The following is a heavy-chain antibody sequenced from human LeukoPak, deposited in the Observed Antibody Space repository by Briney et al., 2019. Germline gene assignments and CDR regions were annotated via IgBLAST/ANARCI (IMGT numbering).Heavy chain of an antibody. V-gene: IGHV4-39*07. J-gene: IGHJ4*02. CDR3: ARLSDYVWGSYPNS. Sequence: GSLRLSCAASGFTFSSYWMSWVRQAPGKGLEWIGSIYYSGSTYYNPSLKSRVTISVDTSKNQFSLKLSSVTAADTAVYYCARLSDYVWGSYPNSWGQGTLVTVSS. D-gene: IGHD3-16*02. CDR1: GFTFSSYW. CDR2: IYYSGST.